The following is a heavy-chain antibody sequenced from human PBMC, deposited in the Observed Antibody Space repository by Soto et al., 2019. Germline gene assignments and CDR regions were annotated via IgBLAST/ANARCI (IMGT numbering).Heavy chain of an antibody. CDR2: IYYSGST. Sequence: PSETLSLTCTVSGGSISSGDYYWSWIRQPPGKGLEWIGYIYYSGSTYYNPSLKSRVTISVDTSKNQFSLKLSSVTATDTAVYYCARVVTMVRGVIINPWFDPWGQGTLVTVSS. D-gene: IGHD3-10*01. J-gene: IGHJ5*02. CDR1: GGSISSGDYY. CDR3: ARVVTMVRGVIINPWFDP. V-gene: IGHV4-30-4*01.